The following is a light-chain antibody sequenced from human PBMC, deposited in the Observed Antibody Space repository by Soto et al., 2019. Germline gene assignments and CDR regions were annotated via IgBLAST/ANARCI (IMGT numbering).Light chain of an antibody. J-gene: IGLJ3*02. CDR2: DVS. CDR3: CSYAGTYTWV. CDR1: SSDVGAYKF. Sequence: QSALTQPRPVSGSPGQSVTISCTGTSSDVGAYKFVSWYQQHPGKAPKLMIYDVSKRPSGVPDRFSGSKSANTASLTISGLQAEDEADYYCCSYAGTYTWVFGGGTKLTVL. V-gene: IGLV2-11*01.